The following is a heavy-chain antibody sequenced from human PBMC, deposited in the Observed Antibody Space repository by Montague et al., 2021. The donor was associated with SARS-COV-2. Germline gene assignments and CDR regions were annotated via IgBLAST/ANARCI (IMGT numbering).Heavy chain of an antibody. CDR1: GGSINRYY. CDR2: IDTTGST. D-gene: IGHD3-16*02. J-gene: IGHJ4*02. Sequence: SETLSLTCTVSGGSINRYYWSWIRQPAGKGLEWIGRIDTTGSTNSNPSLRSRVTMSVDTSKNQFSLNLSSVTAADTAMYYCARDGDYDYIWGSYRPYYFDYWGQGTLVTVSS. V-gene: IGHV4-4*07. CDR3: ARDGDYDYIWGSYRPYYFDY.